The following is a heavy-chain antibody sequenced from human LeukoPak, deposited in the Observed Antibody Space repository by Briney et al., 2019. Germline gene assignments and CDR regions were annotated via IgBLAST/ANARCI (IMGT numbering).Heavy chain of an antibody. CDR3: AREGVLYVPGGDY. J-gene: IGHJ4*02. CDR2: IKETGSEK. CDR1: GFTFSSYW. V-gene: IGHV3-7*01. D-gene: IGHD3-10*02. Sequence: GGSLRLSCAASGFTFSSYWMSWVRQAPGKGLEWVANIKETGSEKNYLDSVKGRFTISRDNAKNSLYLQMDSLRAEDTALYYCAREGVLYVPGGDYWGQGTLVTVSS.